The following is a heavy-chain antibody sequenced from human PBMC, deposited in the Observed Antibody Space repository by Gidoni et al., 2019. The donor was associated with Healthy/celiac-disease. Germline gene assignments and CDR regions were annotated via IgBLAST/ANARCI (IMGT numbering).Heavy chain of an antibody. J-gene: IGHJ6*03. CDR1: GYTFTGYY. CDR3: ARAIPRGYMDV. V-gene: IGHV1-2*04. D-gene: IGHD3-16*01. Sequence: QVQLVQSGAEVKKPGASVKVSCKASGYTFTGYYMHWVRQAPGQGLEWMGWINPNSGGTNYAKKFQGWVTMTRDTSISTAYMELSRLRSDDTAVYYCARAIPRGYMDVWGKGTTVTVSS. CDR2: INPNSGGT.